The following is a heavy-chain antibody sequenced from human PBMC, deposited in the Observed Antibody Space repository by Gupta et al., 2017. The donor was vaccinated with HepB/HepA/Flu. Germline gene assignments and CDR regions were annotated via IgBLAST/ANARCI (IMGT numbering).Heavy chain of an antibody. CDR2: IHHSGTI. J-gene: IGHJ4*02. V-gene: IGHV4-34*01. CDR1: GGSLSGYY. D-gene: IGHD3-3*01. Sequence: QVQLPQWGAGLLKPSETLSVTCTVSGGSLSGYYRSWIRQAPGKGLEVIGEIHHSGTITYNQSLRSRATVSVDTAKSQFSLILRSVTAADTAVYYCVRHDFWIGYSEIDCDHWGQGTPVTVSS. CDR3: VRHDFWIGYSEIDCDH.